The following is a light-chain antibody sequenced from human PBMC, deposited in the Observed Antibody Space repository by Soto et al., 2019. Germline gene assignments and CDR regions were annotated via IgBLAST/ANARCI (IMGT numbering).Light chain of an antibody. Sequence: QSALTQPRSVSGSPGQSVTISCTGTSSDVGGYNYVSWYQQHPGKAPKLMIYDVSQRPSGVPDRFSGSKSGNTASLTISGLQSVDEADYYCCAYAGTYTVFGGGTKLTVL. J-gene: IGLJ2*01. CDR1: SSDVGGYNY. CDR3: CAYAGTYTV. V-gene: IGLV2-11*01. CDR2: DVS.